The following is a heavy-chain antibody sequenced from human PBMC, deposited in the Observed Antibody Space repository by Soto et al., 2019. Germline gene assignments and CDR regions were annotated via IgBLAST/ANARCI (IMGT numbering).Heavy chain of an antibody. CDR2: IYYSGST. V-gene: IGHV4-39*01. Sequence: SETLSLTCTVSGGSISSSSYYWGWIRQPPGKGLEWIGSIYYSGSTYYNPSLKSRVTISVDTSKNQFSLKLSSVTAADTAVYYCARTGSNYYYYYMDVWGKGTTVTVSS. CDR1: GGSISSSSYY. J-gene: IGHJ6*03. CDR3: ARTGSNYYYYYMDV.